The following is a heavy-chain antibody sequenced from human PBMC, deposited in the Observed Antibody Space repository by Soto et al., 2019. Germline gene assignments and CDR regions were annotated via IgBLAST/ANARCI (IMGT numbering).Heavy chain of an antibody. J-gene: IGHJ3*02. D-gene: IGHD3-16*01. V-gene: IGHV4-39*01. CDR2: IYYSGST. Sequence: PSETLSRTCTVSGGSISSSNYYWGWIRQPPGKGLEWIGSIYYSGSTAYNSSLKSRVTMSVDTSKNQLSLRLSSVTAADTAVYYCASPTLGAFDIWGQGTMVTVSS. CDR1: GGSISSSNYY. CDR3: ASPTLGAFDI.